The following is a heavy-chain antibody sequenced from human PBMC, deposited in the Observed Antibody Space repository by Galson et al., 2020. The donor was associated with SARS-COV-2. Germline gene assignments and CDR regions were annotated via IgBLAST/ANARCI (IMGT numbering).Heavy chain of an antibody. CDR2: ISSSSSYI. J-gene: IGHJ5*02. V-gene: IGHV3-21*01. CDR3: ARDWWIYGGYTRGGPPGDYNWFDP. CDR1: GFTFSSYS. Sequence: GGSLRLSCAASGFTFSSYSMNWVRQAPGKGLEWVSSISSSSSYIYYADSVKGRFTISRDNAKNSLYLQMNSLRAEDTAVYYCARDWWIYGGYTRGGPPGDYNWFDPWGQGTLVTVSS. D-gene: IGHD4-17*01.